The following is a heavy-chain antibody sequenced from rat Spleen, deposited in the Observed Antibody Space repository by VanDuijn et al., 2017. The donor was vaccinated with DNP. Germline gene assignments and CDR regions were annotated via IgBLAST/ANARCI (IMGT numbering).Heavy chain of an antibody. CDR3: ASXXPIXXXSTXXX. D-gene: IGHD1-2*01. CDR1: GFTFNNYW. CDR2: ITSSGYNT. V-gene: IGHV5-31*01. Sequence: EVQLVESGGDLVQPGRSLKLSCVASGFTFNNYWMTWIRQVPGKGLEWVASITSSGYNTYYPDSVQGRFTISRYNAKNTLYLQMTHLRSEYTATXXXASXXPIXXXSTXXXWGQGVXXTV. J-gene: IGHJ2*01.